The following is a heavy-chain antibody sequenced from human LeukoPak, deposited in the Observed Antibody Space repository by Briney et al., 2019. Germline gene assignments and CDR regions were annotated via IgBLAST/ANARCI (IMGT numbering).Heavy chain of an antibody. CDR1: GDSICIYY. CDR2: IYYSGST. J-gene: IGHJ3*02. Sequence: PSETLSLTCNVSGDSICIYYWTWIRQTPGKELEWIGYIYYSGSTYYNPSLESRVTMSVDTSKSQFSLKLTSVTAADTAVYYCARTYDSSGYSAFHIWGQGTMVTVSS. V-gene: IGHV4-59*01. D-gene: IGHD3-22*01. CDR3: ARTYDSSGYSAFHI.